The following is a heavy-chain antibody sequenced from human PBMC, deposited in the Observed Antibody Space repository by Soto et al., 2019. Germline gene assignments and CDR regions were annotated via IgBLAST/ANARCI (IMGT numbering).Heavy chain of an antibody. D-gene: IGHD4-17*01. CDR3: ARIHFGDEPSYSSYGMQV. J-gene: IGHJ6*01. Sequence: SETLSLTCTVSVVSFSSGDYYWSWLGQPPGKGLEWIGYIYYTGSTFNNPSLKSRVSISIDTSKNQFSLKLSSVTAEDTAVYYCARIHFGDEPSYSSYGMQVWGQGTTVNVSS. V-gene: IGHV4-30-4*01. CDR1: VVSFSSGDYY. CDR2: IYYTGST.